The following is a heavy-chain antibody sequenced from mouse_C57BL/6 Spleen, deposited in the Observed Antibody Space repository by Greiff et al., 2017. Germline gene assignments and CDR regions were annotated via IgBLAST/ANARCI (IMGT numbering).Heavy chain of an antibody. V-gene: IGHV1-15*01. Sequence: LQESGAELVRPGASVTLSCKASGYTFTDYEMHWVKQTPVHGLEWIGAIDPETGGTAYNQKFKGKAILTADKSSSTAYMELRSLTSEDSAVYYCTRVYYGSRAWFAYWGQGTLVTVSA. CDR1: GYTFTDYE. CDR3: TRVYYGSRAWFAY. D-gene: IGHD1-1*01. CDR2: IDPETGGT. J-gene: IGHJ3*01.